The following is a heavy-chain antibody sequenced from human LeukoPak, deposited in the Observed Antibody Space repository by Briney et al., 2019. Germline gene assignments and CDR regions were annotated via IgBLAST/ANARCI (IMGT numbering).Heavy chain of an antibody. D-gene: IGHD4-17*01. J-gene: IGHJ5*02. Sequence: SETLSLTCTVSGGSISSYYWSWIRQHPGKGLEWIGYIYYSGRTYYNPSLKSRVTISVDTSKNQFSLKLSSVTAADTAVYHCARVRDGDYGYIGFDPWGQGTLVTVSS. CDR2: IYYSGRT. V-gene: IGHV4-59*06. CDR1: GGSISSYY. CDR3: ARVRDGDYGYIGFDP.